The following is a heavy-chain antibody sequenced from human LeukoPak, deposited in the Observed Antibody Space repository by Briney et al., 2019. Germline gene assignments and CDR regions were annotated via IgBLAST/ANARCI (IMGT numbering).Heavy chain of an antibody. CDR2: INPNSGGT. CDR1: GYTFTSYY. J-gene: IGHJ3*02. V-gene: IGHV1-2*02. CDR3: ARDGPITMVRGADDAFDI. D-gene: IGHD3-10*01. Sequence: ASVKVSCKASGYTFTSYYMHWVRQAPGQGLEWMGWINPNSGGTNYAQKFQGRVTMTRDTSISTAYMELSRLRSDDTAVYSCARDGPITMVRGADDAFDIWGQGTMVTVSS.